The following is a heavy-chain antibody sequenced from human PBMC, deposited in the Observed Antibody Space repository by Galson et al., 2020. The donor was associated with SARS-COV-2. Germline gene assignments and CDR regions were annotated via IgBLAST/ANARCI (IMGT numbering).Heavy chain of an antibody. V-gene: IGHV3-30*04. CDR3: ARNYDSNAFDI. CDR1: GFTFSSYA. CDR2: VSYDGSNK. J-gene: IGHJ3*02. D-gene: IGHD3-22*01. Sequence: GGSLRLSCAASGFTFSSYAMHWVRQAPGKGLEWVAVVSYDGSNKYYADSVKGRFTISRDNSKNTLYLQMNSLRAEDTAVYYCARNYDSNAFDIWGQGTMVTVSS.